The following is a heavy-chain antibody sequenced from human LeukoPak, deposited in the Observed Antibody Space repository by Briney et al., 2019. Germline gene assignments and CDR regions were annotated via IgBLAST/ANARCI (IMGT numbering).Heavy chain of an antibody. V-gene: IGHV5-51*01. CDR3: ARQLVGATTAATD. CDR2: IYPGDSDT. Sequence: GESLKISWKGSGYSFTSYWIGWVRHMPGKGLEWMGIIYPGDSDTRYSPSFQGEVTISADKSISTAYLQWSSLKASDTAMYYCARQLVGATTAATDWGQGTLVTVSS. J-gene: IGHJ4*02. CDR1: GYSFTSYW. D-gene: IGHD1-26*01.